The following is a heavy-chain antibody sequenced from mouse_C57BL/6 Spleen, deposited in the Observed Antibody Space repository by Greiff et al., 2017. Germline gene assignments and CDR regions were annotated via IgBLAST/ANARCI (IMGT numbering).Heavy chain of an antibody. CDR1: GYTFTEYT. CDR3: ARHEEDYDYDPYAMDY. D-gene: IGHD2-4*01. CDR2: FYPGSGSI. Sequence: VHLVESGAELVKPGASVKLSCKASGYTFTEYTIHWVKQRSGQGLEWIGWFYPGSGSIKYNEKFKDKATLTADKSSSTVYMELSRLTSEDSAVYFCARHEEDYDYDPYAMDYWGQGTSVTVSS. V-gene: IGHV1-62-2*01. J-gene: IGHJ4*01.